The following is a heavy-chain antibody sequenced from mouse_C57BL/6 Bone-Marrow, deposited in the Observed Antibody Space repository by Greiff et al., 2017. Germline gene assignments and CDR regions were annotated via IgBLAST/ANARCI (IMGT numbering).Heavy chain of an antibody. V-gene: IGHV1-72*01. CDR3: ARGTTTVVADFDY. CDR2: IDPNSGGT. J-gene: IGHJ2*01. CDR1: GYTFTSYW. Sequence: VKLQQPGAEPVKPGASVKLSCKASGYTFTSYWMHWVKQRPGRGLEWIGRIDPNSGGTKYNEKFKSKATLTVDKPSSTAYMQLSSLTSEDSAVYDCARGTTTVVADFDYWGQGTTLTVSS. D-gene: IGHD1-1*01.